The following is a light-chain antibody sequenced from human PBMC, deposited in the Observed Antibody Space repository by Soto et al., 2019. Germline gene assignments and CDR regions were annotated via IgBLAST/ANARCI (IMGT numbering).Light chain of an antibody. J-gene: IGKJ3*01. Sequence: EIVLTQSPGTLSLSPGERATLSCRASQSVSSSYLAWYQQKPGQAPRLLIYGASSRATGIPDRFSGSGSGTDFTLTISRLEPEDFAVYYCQKYGSSFTFGPRTKVDNK. CDR3: QKYGSSFT. CDR1: QSVSSSY. V-gene: IGKV3-20*01. CDR2: GAS.